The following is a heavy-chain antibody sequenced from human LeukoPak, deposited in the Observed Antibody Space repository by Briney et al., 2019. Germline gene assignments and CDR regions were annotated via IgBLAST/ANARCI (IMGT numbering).Heavy chain of an antibody. D-gene: IGHD2/OR15-2a*01. Sequence: PGGSLRLSCAASGFTFSTYAMHWVRQAPGKGLEWVAFIRFDGTNKYYADSVKGRFTISRDNSKNTLDLQMNSLRAADTAVYYCVKDQSGIRFAHWGQGTLVTVSS. CDR3: VKDQSGIRFAH. CDR2: IRFDGTNK. CDR1: GFTFSTYA. J-gene: IGHJ4*02. V-gene: IGHV3-30*02.